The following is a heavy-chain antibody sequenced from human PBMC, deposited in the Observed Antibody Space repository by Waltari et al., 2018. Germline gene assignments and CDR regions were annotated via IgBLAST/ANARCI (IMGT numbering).Heavy chain of an antibody. J-gene: IGHJ4*02. V-gene: IGHV3-30*01. CDR1: GFTFSSYA. Sequence: QVQLVESGGGVVQPGRSLRLSCAASGFTFSSYAMHWVRQAPGKGLEGVAVISYDGRNKYYAGSVKGRFTISRDNSKNTLYLQMNSLRAEDTAVYYCARGLEWLYYFDYWGQGTLVTVSS. D-gene: IGHD3-3*01. CDR3: ARGLEWLYYFDY. CDR2: ISYDGRNK.